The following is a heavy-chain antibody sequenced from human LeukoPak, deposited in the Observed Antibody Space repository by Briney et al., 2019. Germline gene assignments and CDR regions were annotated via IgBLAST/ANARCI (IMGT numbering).Heavy chain of an antibody. J-gene: IGHJ4*02. CDR2: IWYDGSNK. CDR3: ARDRSANGGSDY. V-gene: IGHV3-33*01. D-gene: IGHD4-23*01. Sequence: GGSLRLSCAASGFTFSSYGMHWVRQAPGKGLEWVAVIWYDGSNKYYADSVKGRFTISRDNSKNTLYLQMNSLRAEDTAVYYCARDRSANGGSDYWGRGTLVTVSS. CDR1: GFTFSSYG.